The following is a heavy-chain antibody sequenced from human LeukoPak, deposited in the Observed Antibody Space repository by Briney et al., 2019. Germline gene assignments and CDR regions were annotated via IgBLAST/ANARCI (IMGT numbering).Heavy chain of an antibody. CDR3: ARRDSSGWYAFDI. CDR1: GGSISSGGYY. D-gene: IGHD6-19*01. Sequence: SQTLSLTCTVSGGSISSGGYYWSWIRQPPGKGLEWIGYIYHSGSTYYNPSLKSRVTISVDRSKNQFSLKLSSVTAADTAVYYCARRDSSGWYAFDIWGQGTMVTVSS. V-gene: IGHV4-30-2*01. J-gene: IGHJ3*02. CDR2: IYHSGST.